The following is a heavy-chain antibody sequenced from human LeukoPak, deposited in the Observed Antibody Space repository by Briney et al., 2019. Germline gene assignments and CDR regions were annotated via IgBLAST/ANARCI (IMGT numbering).Heavy chain of an antibody. J-gene: IGHJ6*02. Sequence: SETLSLTCTVSGGSISSGGYYWSWIRQPPGKGLEWIGEINHSGSTNYNPSLKSRVTISVDTSKNQFSLKLSSVTAADTAVYYCARSGGYYSYYGMDVWGQGTTVTVSS. CDR3: ARSGGYYSYYGMDV. D-gene: IGHD2-15*01. CDR1: GGSISSGGYY. V-gene: IGHV4-39*07. CDR2: INHSGST.